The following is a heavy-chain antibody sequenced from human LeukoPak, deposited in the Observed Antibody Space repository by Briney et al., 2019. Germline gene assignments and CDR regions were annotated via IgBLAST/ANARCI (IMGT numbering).Heavy chain of an antibody. D-gene: IGHD3-22*01. CDR3: ARVYYYDSSGYPDAFDI. J-gene: IGHJ3*02. CDR1: GYSISSSNW. CDR2: IHYSGSI. V-gene: IGHV4-28*05. Sequence: PSETLSLTCAVSGYSISSSNWWGWIRQPPGKGLEWIGYIHYSGSIYYNPSLKSRVTISLDTSKNQFSLKLSSVTAADTAVYYCARVYYYDSSGYPDAFDIWGQGTMVTVSS.